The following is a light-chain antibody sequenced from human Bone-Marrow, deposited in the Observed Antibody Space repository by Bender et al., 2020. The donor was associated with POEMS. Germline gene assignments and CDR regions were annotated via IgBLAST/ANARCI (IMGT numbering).Light chain of an antibody. J-gene: IGLJ1*01. Sequence: QSALTQPPSVSGSPGQSVTISCTGTSSDVGAYNSVSWYQHHPGKAPKILIYDVSKWPSGVPDRFSGSKSGNTASLNISGLQPEDEADYYCCSYAGSYTFYVFGSGTKVTVL. V-gene: IGLV2-11*01. CDR3: CSYAGSYTFYV. CDR2: DVS. CDR1: SSDVGAYNS.